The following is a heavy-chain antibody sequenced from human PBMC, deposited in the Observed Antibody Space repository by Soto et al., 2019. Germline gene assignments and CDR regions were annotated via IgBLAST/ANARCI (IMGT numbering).Heavy chain of an antibody. D-gene: IGHD3-22*01. CDR1: GGSFSGYY. CDR2: INHSGST. J-gene: IGHJ4*02. Sequence: SETLSLTCAVYGGSFSGYYWSWIRQPPGKGLEWIGEINHSGSTNYNPSLKSRVTISVDTSKNQFSLKLSSVTAADTAVYYCARDFSMVVVATGYWGQGTLVTVSS. CDR3: ARDFSMVVVATGY. V-gene: IGHV4-34*01.